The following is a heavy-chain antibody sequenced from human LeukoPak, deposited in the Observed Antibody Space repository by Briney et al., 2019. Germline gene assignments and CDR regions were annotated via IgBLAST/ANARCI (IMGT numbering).Heavy chain of an antibody. CDR3: ARDYCSGGSCYQDAFDI. Sequence: AGGSLTLSCAASEFPLGSKSMNWVRQAQGKGLEWVSYISSSSSTIYYADSVKGRFTISRDNAKNSLYLQMNSLRAEDTAVYYCARDYCSGGSCYQDAFDIWGQGTMVTVSS. CDR1: EFPLGSKS. D-gene: IGHD2-15*01. V-gene: IGHV3-48*04. J-gene: IGHJ3*02. CDR2: ISSSSSTI.